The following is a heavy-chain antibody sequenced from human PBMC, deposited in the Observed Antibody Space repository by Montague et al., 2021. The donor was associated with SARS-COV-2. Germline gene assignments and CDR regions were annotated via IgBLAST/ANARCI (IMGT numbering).Heavy chain of an antibody. CDR1: GFSVSSSY. CDR2: ISSSSSTI. D-gene: IGHD5-18*01. V-gene: IGHV3-48*02. Sequence: SLRLSCAASGFSVSSSYMNWVRQAPGKGLEWVSYISSSSSTIYYADSVKGRFTISRDNAKNSLYLQMNSLRDEDTAVYYCARDLGLVSAMVYYYYYGMDVWGQGTTVTVSS. J-gene: IGHJ6*02. CDR3: ARDLGLVSAMVYYYYYGMDV.